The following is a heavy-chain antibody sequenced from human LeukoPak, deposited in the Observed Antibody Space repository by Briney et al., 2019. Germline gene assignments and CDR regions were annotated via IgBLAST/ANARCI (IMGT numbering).Heavy chain of an antibody. D-gene: IGHD6-13*01. CDR1: GVIFSSYS. V-gene: IGHV3-23*01. CDR3: AKAASSSWPSYYYGMDV. J-gene: IGHJ6*02. Sequence: GGSLRLSCAASGVIFSSYSMSWVRQAPGKGLEWVSVITGSGGNTYYADSVKGRFTISKDNSKNTVYLQMSSLRVDDTAVYYCAKAASSSWPSYYYGMDVWGQGTTVTVS. CDR2: ITGSGGNT.